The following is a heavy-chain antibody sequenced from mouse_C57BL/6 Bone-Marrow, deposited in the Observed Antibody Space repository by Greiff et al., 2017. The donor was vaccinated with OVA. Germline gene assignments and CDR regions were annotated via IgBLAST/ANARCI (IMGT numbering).Heavy chain of an antibody. CDR1: GYTFTSYG. J-gene: IGHJ2*01. CDR2: IYPRSGNT. D-gene: IGHD1-1*01. CDR3: ARGYGSSYGYFDY. V-gene: IGHV1-81*01. Sequence: QVQLQQSGAELARPGASVKLSCKASGYTFTSYGISWVKQRTGQGLEWIGEIYPRSGNTYYNEKFKGKATLTADKSSSTAYMELRSLTSEDSAVYYCARGYGSSYGYFDYWGQGTTLSVSS.